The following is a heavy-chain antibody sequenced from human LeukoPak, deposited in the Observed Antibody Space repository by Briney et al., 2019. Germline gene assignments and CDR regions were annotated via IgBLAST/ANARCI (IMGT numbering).Heavy chain of an antibody. CDR3: ASFPWVRYNWKWASDY. V-gene: IGHV3-74*01. D-gene: IGHD1-1*01. Sequence: PGGSLRLSCAASGFTFSSYWMHWVRQAPGKGLVWVSRINTDGSSTSYADSVKGRFTISRDNAKNTLYLQMNSLRAEDTAVYYCASFPWVRYNWKWASDYWGQGTLVTVSS. J-gene: IGHJ4*02. CDR1: GFTFSSYW. CDR2: INTDGSST.